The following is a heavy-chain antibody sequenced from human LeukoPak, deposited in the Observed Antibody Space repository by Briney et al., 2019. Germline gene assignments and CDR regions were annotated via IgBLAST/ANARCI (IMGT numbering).Heavy chain of an antibody. Sequence: GGSLRLSCAASGFTFSSYAMSWVRQAPGKGLEWVSAISGSGGSTYYADSVKGRFTISRDNSKNTLYLQMNSLRAEDTAVYYCAAIKLRYFDWLLDGYFDYWGQRTLVTVSS. J-gene: IGHJ4*02. D-gene: IGHD3-9*01. V-gene: IGHV3-23*01. CDR3: AAIKLRYFDWLLDGYFDY. CDR1: GFTFSSYA. CDR2: ISGSGGST.